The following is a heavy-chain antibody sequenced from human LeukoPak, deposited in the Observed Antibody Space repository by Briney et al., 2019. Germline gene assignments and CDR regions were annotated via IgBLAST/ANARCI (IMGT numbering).Heavy chain of an antibody. D-gene: IGHD5-18*01. CDR2: IYTSGST. CDR1: GGSISSGSYY. CDR3: AREGSGYSYGYLGRYYYYYMDV. V-gene: IGHV4-61*02. J-gene: IGHJ6*03. Sequence: SETLSLTCTVSGGSISSGSYYWSWIRQPAGKGLEWIGRIYTSGSTNYNPSLKSRVTISVDTSKNQFSLKLSSVTAADTAVYYCAREGSGYSYGYLGRYYYYYMDVWGEGTTVTISS.